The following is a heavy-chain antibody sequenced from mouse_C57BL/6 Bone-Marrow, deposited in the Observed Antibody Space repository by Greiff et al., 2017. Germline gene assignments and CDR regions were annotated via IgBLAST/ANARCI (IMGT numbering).Heavy chain of an antibody. CDR2: IYPSDSET. Sequence: QVQLQQPGAELVRPGSSVKLSCKASGYTFTSYWMDWVKQRPGQGLEWIGNIYPSDSETHYNQKFKDKATLTVDKSSSTAYMQLSSLTSEDSAVYYCARKGAPVYFDYWGQGTTLTVSS. V-gene: IGHV1-61*01. J-gene: IGHJ2*01. CDR1: GYTFTSYW. D-gene: IGHD3-1*01. CDR3: ARKGAPVYFDY.